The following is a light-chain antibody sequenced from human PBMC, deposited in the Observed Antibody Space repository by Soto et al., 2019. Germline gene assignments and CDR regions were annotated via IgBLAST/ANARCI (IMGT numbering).Light chain of an antibody. CDR3: TSYTTSSTYD. V-gene: IGLV2-14*01. J-gene: IGLJ1*01. CDR1: SSDVGGYTY. CDR2: EVS. Sequence: QSALTQPASVSGSPGQSITISCTGTSSDVGGYTYVSWYQQHPGKAPKLMIYEVSNRPSGVSNRFSGSKSGNTASLTISGLQAEDEADYYCTSYTTSSTYDFGTGTKVTVL.